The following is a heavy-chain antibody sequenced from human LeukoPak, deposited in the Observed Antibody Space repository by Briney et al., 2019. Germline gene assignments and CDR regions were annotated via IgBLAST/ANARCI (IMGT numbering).Heavy chain of an antibody. CDR3: ARHQCSSTRRYNFYFYGLDV. J-gene: IGHJ6*02. Sequence: SETLPLTCAVSGGSVISSDHYWGWIRQPPGKGLEWIGSTYYSTSTYYNPSLRSRVTISLDTSKNQFSLRLSSVTAADAAVYYCARHQCSSTRRYNFYFYGLDVWGQGTTVTVSS. CDR2: TYYSTST. CDR1: GGSVISSDHY. D-gene: IGHD2-2*01. V-gene: IGHV4-39*01.